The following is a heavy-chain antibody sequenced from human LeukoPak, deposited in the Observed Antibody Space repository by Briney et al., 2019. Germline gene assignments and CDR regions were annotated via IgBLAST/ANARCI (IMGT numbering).Heavy chain of an antibody. J-gene: IGHJ4*02. Sequence: GRSLRLSCAASGFTFDDYAMHWVRQPPGKGLEWVSGVSWNSGTIGYADSVKGRFTISRDNSKNTLFLQMNTLRAEDTAVYYCAKSRGSGSNMARGVNFDYWGQGTLVTASS. CDR1: GFTFDDYA. CDR2: VSWNSGTI. D-gene: IGHD3-10*01. V-gene: IGHV3-9*01. CDR3: AKSRGSGSNMARGVNFDY.